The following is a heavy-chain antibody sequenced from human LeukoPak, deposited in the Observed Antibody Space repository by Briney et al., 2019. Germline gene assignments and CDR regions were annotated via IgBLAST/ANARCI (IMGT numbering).Heavy chain of an antibody. J-gene: IGHJ4*02. CDR3: ARDLGRGYSYGGGYFDY. CDR1: GFTFSSYS. Sequence: PGGSLRLSCAASGFTFSSYSMNWVRQAPGKGLEWVSSISSSSSYIYYADSVKGRFTISRDNAKNSLYLQMNSLRAEDTAVYYCARDLGRGYSYGGGYFDYWGQGTLVTVSS. D-gene: IGHD5-18*01. CDR2: ISSSSSYI. V-gene: IGHV3-21*01.